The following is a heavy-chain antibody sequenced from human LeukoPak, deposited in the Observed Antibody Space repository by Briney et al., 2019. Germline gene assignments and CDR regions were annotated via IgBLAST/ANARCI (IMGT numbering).Heavy chain of an antibody. J-gene: IGHJ6*03. Sequence: SETLSLTCTVSGGSISGYYWSWIRQPAGKGLEWIGRIYTSGYTNSNPSLKSRVTMSVDTSKNQFSLKLSSVTAADTAVYYCAREPLWSGYSYYYYYMDVWGKGTTVTVSS. CDR3: AREPLWSGYSYYYYYMDV. V-gene: IGHV4-4*07. CDR1: GGSISGYY. CDR2: IYTSGYT. D-gene: IGHD3-3*01.